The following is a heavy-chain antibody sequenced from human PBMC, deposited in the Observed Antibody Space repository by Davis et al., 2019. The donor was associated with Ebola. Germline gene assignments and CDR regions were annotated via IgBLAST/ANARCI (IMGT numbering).Heavy chain of an antibody. J-gene: IGHJ6*02. Sequence: PGGSLRLSCAASGFTFSGSAMHWVRQASGKGLEWVGRIRSKANSCATAYAASVKGRFTISRDDSKNTTYLQMNSLKTEDTAVYYCTYTYSSGEDVWGQGTTVTVSS. CDR1: GFTFSGSA. CDR3: TYTYSSGEDV. CDR2: IRSKANSCAT. V-gene: IGHV3-73*01. D-gene: IGHD6-25*01.